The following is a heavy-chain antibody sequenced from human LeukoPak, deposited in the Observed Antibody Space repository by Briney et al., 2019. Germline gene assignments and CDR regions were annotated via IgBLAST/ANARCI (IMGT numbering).Heavy chain of an antibody. D-gene: IGHD3-3*01. J-gene: IGHJ6*02. CDR1: GYTFTSYY. CDR2: INPSGGST. V-gene: IGHV1-46*01. Sequence: ASVKVSCKASGYTFTSYYMHWVRQAPGQGLEWMGIINPSGGSTSYAQKFQGRVTMTRDTSTSTVYMELSSLRSEDTAVYYCARGYYDFWSGYYNLGSYYYGMDVWGQVTTVTVSS. CDR3: ARGYYDFWSGYYNLGSYYYGMDV.